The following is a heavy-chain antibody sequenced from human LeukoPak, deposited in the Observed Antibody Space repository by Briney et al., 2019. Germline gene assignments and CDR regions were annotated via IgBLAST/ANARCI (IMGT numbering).Heavy chain of an antibody. D-gene: IGHD2-15*01. J-gene: IGHJ6*02. CDR2: INPSGGST. Sequence: GASVKVSCKASGYTFTSYYMRWVRQAPGQGLEWMGIINPSGGSTSYAQKFQGRVTMTRDTSTSTVYMELSSLRSEDTAVYYCARDGPGCSGGSCYHYYYYGMDVWGQGTTVTVSS. CDR3: ARDGPGCSGGSCYHYYYYGMDV. CDR1: GYTFTSYY. V-gene: IGHV1-46*01.